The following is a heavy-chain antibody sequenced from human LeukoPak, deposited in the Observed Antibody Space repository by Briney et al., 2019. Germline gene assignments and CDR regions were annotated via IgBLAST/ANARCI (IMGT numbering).Heavy chain of an antibody. CDR3: ARVGNSYGYYMDV. V-gene: IGHV4-59*01. CDR1: GGSISSYY. CDR2: IYYSGST. Sequence: SETLSLSCTASGGSISSYYWSWIRQPPGKGLEWIGYIYYSGSTNYNPSLKSRVTISVDTSKNQFSLKLSSVTAADTAVYYCARVGNSYGYYMDVWGKGTTVTVSS. J-gene: IGHJ6*03. D-gene: IGHD5-18*01.